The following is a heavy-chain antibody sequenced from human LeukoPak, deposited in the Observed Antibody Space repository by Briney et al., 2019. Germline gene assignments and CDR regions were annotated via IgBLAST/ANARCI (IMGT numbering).Heavy chain of an antibody. J-gene: IGHJ4*02. D-gene: IGHD3-3*01. V-gene: IGHV3-43*01. CDR3: AKERSAFFDY. Sequence: GGSLRLSCAASGFTFEDYTMHWIRHSPGKGLEWVSLISWHGVTTYYADSVKGRFTISRDNSKNSLYLQMNSLTTEDSAWSYCAKERSAFFDYWGQGTLVTVSS. CDR2: ISWHGVTT. CDR1: GFTFEDYT.